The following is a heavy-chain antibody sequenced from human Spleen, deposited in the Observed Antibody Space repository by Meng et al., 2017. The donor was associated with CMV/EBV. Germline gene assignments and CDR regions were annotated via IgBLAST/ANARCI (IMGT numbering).Heavy chain of an antibody. D-gene: IGHD3-22*01. CDR1: GFTFSSYW. CDR3: ARAPTQKYYYDSSGETPGY. Sequence: GESLKISCAASGFTFSSYWMSWVRQAPGKGLEWVANINQDGSAKYYVDSVKGRFTISRDNPKNSLYVQMNSLRAEDTAVYYCARAPTQKYYYDSSGETPGYWGQGTLVTVSS. CDR2: INQDGSAK. J-gene: IGHJ4*02. V-gene: IGHV3-7*01.